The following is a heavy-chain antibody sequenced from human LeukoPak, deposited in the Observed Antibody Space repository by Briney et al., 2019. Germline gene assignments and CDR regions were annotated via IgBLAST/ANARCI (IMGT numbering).Heavy chain of an antibody. J-gene: IGHJ4*02. CDR2: ISPSSSYI. CDR3: ARDLTGGEYFDS. Sequence: PGGSLRLSCATSGFTLSSFKMTWVRQAPGKGLEWVASISPSSSYISYADSLKDRVTVSRDNAKHSVFLQMSSLRAEDTAVYYCARDLTGGEYFDSWGQGTLVSASS. V-gene: IGHV3-21*01. CDR1: GFTLSSFK. D-gene: IGHD3-16*01.